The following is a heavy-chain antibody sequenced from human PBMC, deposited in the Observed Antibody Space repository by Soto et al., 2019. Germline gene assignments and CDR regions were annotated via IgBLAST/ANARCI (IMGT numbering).Heavy chain of an antibody. V-gene: IGHV4-39*01. CDR2: IFYSGCT. J-gene: IGHJ6*02. CDR3: ARCDYGYGMDV. Sequence: PSETLSLTCTVSGGSSSTTHYWGWIRQPPGKGLEWIGSIFYSGCTYYNPSLKSRVTISVDTSKNQFSLKLSSVTAADTAVYYCARCDYGYGMDVWGQGTTVTVSS. CDR1: GGSSSTTHY. D-gene: IGHD4-17*01.